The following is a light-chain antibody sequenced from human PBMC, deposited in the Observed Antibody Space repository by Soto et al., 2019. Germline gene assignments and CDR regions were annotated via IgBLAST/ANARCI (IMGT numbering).Light chain of an antibody. CDR2: DVS. V-gene: IGLV2-14*01. CDR1: SSDVGGYNY. CDR3: SSYIPSTTTHWV. J-gene: IGLJ3*02. Sequence: QSALTQPASVSGSPGQSITISCTGTSSDVGGYNYVSWYQQHPGKAPKLMIYDVSNRPSGVSNRFSGSKSGNTASLTISGLQAEDEADYYCSSYIPSTTTHWVFGGGTKVTVL.